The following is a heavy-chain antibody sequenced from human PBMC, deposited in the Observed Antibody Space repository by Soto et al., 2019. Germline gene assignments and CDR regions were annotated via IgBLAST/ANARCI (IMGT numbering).Heavy chain of an antibody. CDR3: ARVLGGWLDYGDYGGVFDP. J-gene: IGHJ5*02. CDR2: INAGNGNT. D-gene: IGHD4-17*01. Sequence: QVQLVQSGAEVKKPGASVKVSCKASGYTFTSYAMHWVRQAPGQRLEWMGWINAGNGNTKYSQKFQGRVTITRDTSESKAYMELGSLRSDDTGVYYCARVLGGWLDYGDYGGVFDPWGQGTLVTVSS. V-gene: IGHV1-3*01. CDR1: GYTFTSYA.